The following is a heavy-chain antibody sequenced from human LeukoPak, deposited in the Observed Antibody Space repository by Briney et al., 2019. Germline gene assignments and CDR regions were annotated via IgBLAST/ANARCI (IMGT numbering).Heavy chain of an antibody. CDR3: ARASGGSCYSNFDY. CDR2: ISYDGSNK. D-gene: IGHD2-15*01. Sequence: PGRSLRLFCAASGFTFSSYAMHWVRQAPGKGLEWVAVISYDGSNKYYADSVKGRFTISRDNSKNTLYLQMNSLRAEDTAVYYCARASGGSCYSNFDYWGQGTLVTVSS. J-gene: IGHJ4*02. CDR1: GFTFSSYA. V-gene: IGHV3-30*04.